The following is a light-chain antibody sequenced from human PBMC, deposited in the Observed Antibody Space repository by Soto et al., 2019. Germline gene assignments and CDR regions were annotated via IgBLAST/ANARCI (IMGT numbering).Light chain of an antibody. CDR1: QDISNR. J-gene: IGKJ1*01. CDR3: QQYNSYSGT. CDR2: DAS. V-gene: IGKV1-33*01. Sequence: DIQMTQSPSSLSASVGDRITITCQASQDISNRLNWYHQKPGKAPNLLIYDASNLAAGVPSGFSGSGSGTHFTFTITSLQPDDFATYYCQQYNSYSGTFGQGTKVDIK.